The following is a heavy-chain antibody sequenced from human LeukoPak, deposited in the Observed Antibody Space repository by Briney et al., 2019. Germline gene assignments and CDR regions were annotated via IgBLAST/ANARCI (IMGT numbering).Heavy chain of an antibody. CDR2: GFYTGSA. J-gene: IGHJ4*02. CDR1: GGSISGSTYY. V-gene: IGHV4-39*01. Sequence: SETLSLTCTVSGGSISGSTYYWAWIRQPPGKGLEWIGSGFYTGSAYYNPSLKSRLTIFVDTSKNQFSLDLSSVAAADTAVYYCARLRGAMTPVTSDFDYWGQGILVTVSS. D-gene: IGHD4-17*01. CDR3: ARLRGAMTPVTSDFDY.